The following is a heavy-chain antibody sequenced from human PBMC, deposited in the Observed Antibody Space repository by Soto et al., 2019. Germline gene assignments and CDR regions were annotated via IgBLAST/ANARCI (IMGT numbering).Heavy chain of an antibody. CDR3: ERDRGAFSYFDY. V-gene: IGHV4-59*12. Sequence: SETLSLTCTVSGGSISSYYWSWIRQPPGKGLEWIGYIYYTGSTNYNASLKSRVAISVDTSKNQFSLKLSSVTAADTAVYYCERDRGAFSYFDYWGQGTLVTVSS. J-gene: IGHJ4*02. D-gene: IGHD3-16*01. CDR2: IYYTGST. CDR1: GGSISSYY.